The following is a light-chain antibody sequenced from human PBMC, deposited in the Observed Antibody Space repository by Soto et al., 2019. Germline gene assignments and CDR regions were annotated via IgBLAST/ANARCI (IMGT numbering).Light chain of an antibody. V-gene: IGKV1-39*01. Sequence: DIQMTQSPSSLSASVGDRVIITCRASQTISSHLNWYQQKPGKAPNLLVYAASSLQSGVPSRFTGSGSGTDFTLTISSLQSEDFAVYYCQQYNNWPPLTFGGGTKVDIK. CDR2: AAS. CDR3: QQYNNWPPLT. J-gene: IGKJ4*01. CDR1: QTISSH.